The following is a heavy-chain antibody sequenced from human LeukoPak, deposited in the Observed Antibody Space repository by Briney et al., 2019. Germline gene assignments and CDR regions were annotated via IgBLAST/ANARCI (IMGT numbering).Heavy chain of an antibody. Sequence: SETLSLTCAVYGGSFSGYYWSWIRQPPGKGLEWIGEINHSGSTNYNPSLKSRVTISVDTSKNQFSLKLSSVTAADTAVYYCARGFDAFDIWGQGTMVTVSS. CDR3: ARGFDAFDI. CDR2: INHSGST. J-gene: IGHJ3*02. CDR1: GGSFSGYY. V-gene: IGHV4-34*01.